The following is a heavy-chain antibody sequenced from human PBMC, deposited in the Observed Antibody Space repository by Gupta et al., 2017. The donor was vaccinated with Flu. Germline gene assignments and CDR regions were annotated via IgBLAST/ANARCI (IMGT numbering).Heavy chain of an antibody. CDR2: VAHSGKT. V-gene: IGHV4-4*02. CDR1: SRKAW. J-gene: IGHJ4*01. CDR3: GRGSGYYSTDYFDS. Sequence: SRKAWWNGVRQPPGKGLEYIGEVAHSGKTVYNPSINGRVTISEDKSKRQFSLNLSSVTAEDTAIYYCGRGSGYYSTDYFDSGGRGILVTVSS. D-gene: IGHD3-3*01.